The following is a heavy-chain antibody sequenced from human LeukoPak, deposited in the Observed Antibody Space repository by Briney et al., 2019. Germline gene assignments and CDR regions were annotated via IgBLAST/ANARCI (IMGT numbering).Heavy chain of an antibody. CDR1: GFTFSSYG. D-gene: IGHD3-10*01. CDR2: ISHDGSNK. CDR3: ARERGVRGVTIDY. V-gene: IGHV3-30*03. J-gene: IGHJ4*02. Sequence: GGSLRLSCAASGFTFSSYGLHWVRQAPGKGLEWVAVISHDGSNKYYRDSVKGRFTISRDKSKNTLYLQMDSLRAEDTAVYYCARERGVRGVTIDYWGQGTLVTVSS.